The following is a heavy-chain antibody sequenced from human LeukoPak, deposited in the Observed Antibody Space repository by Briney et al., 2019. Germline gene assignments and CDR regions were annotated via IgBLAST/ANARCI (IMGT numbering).Heavy chain of an antibody. CDR1: GFTFSSYE. Sequence: GGSLRLSCAASGFTFSSYEMNWVRQAPGKGQEWVSYISSSGSTIYYADSVKGRLTISRDNAKNSLYLQMNSLRAEDTAVYYCARDESAVVVPAAMGYYGIDVWGKGTRVTVSS. CDR2: ISSSGSTI. CDR3: ARDESAVVVPAAMGYYGIDV. D-gene: IGHD2-2*01. J-gene: IGHJ6*04. V-gene: IGHV3-48*03.